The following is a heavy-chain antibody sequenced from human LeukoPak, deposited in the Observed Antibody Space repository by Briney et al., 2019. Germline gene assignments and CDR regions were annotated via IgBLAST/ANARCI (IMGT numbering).Heavy chain of an antibody. Sequence: GRSLRLSCAASGFTFSSYAMHWVRQAPGKGLEWVAVISYDGSNKYYADSVKGRFTISRDNSKNTLYLQMNSLRAEDTAVYYCARDSALPLRFLEWSFDYWGQGTLVTVSS. J-gene: IGHJ4*02. CDR3: ARDSALPLRFLEWSFDY. CDR1: GFTFSSYA. CDR2: ISYDGSNK. D-gene: IGHD3-3*01. V-gene: IGHV3-30-3*01.